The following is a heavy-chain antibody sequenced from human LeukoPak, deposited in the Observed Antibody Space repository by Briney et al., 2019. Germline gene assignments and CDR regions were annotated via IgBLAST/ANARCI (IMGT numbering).Heavy chain of an antibody. V-gene: IGHV3-43*01. J-gene: IGHJ4*02. CDR3: AKAYYYDSSGYYFDY. CDR1: GFTFDDYT. CDR2: ISWDGGST. Sequence: GGSLRLSCAASGFTFDDYTMHWVRQAPGNGLEWVSLISWDGGSTYYADSVKGRFTISRDNSKNSLYLQMNSLRTEDTALYYCAKAYYYDSSGYYFDYWGQGTLVTVSS. D-gene: IGHD3-22*01.